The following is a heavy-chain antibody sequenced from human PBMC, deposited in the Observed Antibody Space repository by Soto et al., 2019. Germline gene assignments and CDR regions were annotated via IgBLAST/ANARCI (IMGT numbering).Heavy chain of an antibody. CDR2: IKSKTDGGTT. J-gene: IGHJ4*02. V-gene: IGHV3-15*07. Sequence: GGSLRLSCAASGFTFSNAWMNWVRQAPGKGLEWVGRIKSKTDGGTTDYAAPVKGRFTISRDDSKNTLYLQMNSLKTEDTAVYYCTTGYYDFWSGYSFWGQGTLVTVSS. CDR1: GFTFSNAW. CDR3: TTGYYDFWSGYSF. D-gene: IGHD3-3*01.